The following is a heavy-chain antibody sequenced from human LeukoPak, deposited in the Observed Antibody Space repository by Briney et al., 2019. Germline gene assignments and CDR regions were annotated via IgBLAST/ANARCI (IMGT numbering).Heavy chain of an antibody. V-gene: IGHV3-21*04. J-gene: IGHJ4*02. CDR3: AKHPPIQLWLPFDY. CDR2: ISSSSSYI. Sequence: GGSLRLSCAASGFTFSSYSMNWVRQAPGKGLEWVSSISSSSSYIYYADSVKGRFTISRDNAKNSLYLQMNSLRAEDTAVYYCAKHPPIQLWLPFDYWGQGTLVTVSS. CDR1: GFTFSSYS. D-gene: IGHD5-18*01.